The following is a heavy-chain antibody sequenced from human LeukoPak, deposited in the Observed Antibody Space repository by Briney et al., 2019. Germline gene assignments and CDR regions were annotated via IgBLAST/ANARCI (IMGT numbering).Heavy chain of an antibody. V-gene: IGHV3-9*01. CDR1: GFTFGDYA. J-gene: IGHJ4*02. CDR3: AKGQYSGYDSHTDY. D-gene: IGHD5-12*01. CDR2: ISWSGGGI. Sequence: PGGSLRLSCAASGFTFGDYAMHWVRQAPGKGLQWVSGISWSGGGIGYADSVKGRFTISRDNAKNSLYLQMNSLRPEDTAFYFCAKGQYSGYDSHTDYWGQGTLVTVSS.